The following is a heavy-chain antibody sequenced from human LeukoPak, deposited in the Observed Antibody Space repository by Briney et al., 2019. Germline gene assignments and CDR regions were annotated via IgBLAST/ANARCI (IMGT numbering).Heavy chain of an antibody. D-gene: IGHD3-22*01. CDR3: AKAPRYYYDSSGYYSY. Sequence: GGSLRLSCAASGFTFSSYAMHWVRQAPGKGLEWVAVISYDGSNKYYADSVKGRFTISRDNSKNTLYLQMNSLRAEDTAVYYCAKAPRYYYDSSGYYSYWGQGTLSPSPQ. CDR1: GFTFSSYA. V-gene: IGHV3-30-3*01. CDR2: ISYDGSNK. J-gene: IGHJ4*02.